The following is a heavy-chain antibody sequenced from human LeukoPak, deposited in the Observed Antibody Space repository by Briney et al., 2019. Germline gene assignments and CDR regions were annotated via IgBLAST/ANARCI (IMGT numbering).Heavy chain of an antibody. CDR3: ARLGLRFSEWLISY. J-gene: IGHJ4*02. D-gene: IGHD3-3*01. Sequence: PSETLSLTCTVSGGSISSSSYYWGWIRQPPGKGLEWIGSIYYSGSTYYNPSLKSRVTISVDTSKNQFSLKLSSVTAADTAVYYCARLGLRFSEWLISYWGQGTLVTVSS. CDR2: IYYSGST. V-gene: IGHV4-39*01. CDR1: GGSISSSSYY.